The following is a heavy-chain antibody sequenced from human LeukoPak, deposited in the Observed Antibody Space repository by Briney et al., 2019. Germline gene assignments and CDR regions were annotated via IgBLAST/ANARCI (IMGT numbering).Heavy chain of an antibody. D-gene: IGHD1-1*01. V-gene: IGHV4-34*01. Sequence: SETLSLTCAVYGGSFSGYYWSWIRQPPGKGLEWIGEINHSGSTNYNPSLKSRVTISVDTSKNQFSLKLSSVTAADTAVYYCARRPGTSRGDAFDIWGQGTMVTVSS. CDR2: INHSGST. CDR3: ARRPGTSRGDAFDI. J-gene: IGHJ3*02. CDR1: GGSFSGYY.